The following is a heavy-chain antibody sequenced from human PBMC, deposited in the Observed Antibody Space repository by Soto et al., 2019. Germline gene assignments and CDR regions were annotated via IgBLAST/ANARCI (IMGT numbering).Heavy chain of an antibody. CDR3: AKEYDILTGSDH. CDR2: IRGGGGRT. D-gene: IGHD3-9*01. J-gene: IGHJ4*02. Sequence: EVQLLESGGGLIQPGGSLRLSCAASGFTFSNYAISWVRQAPGKGLEWVSGIRGGGGRTYYADSVKGRFTISRDNSKNTLFLQMNSLRVEDTALYYCAKEYDILTGSDHWGPGTLVTVSS. CDR1: GFTFSNYA. V-gene: IGHV3-23*01.